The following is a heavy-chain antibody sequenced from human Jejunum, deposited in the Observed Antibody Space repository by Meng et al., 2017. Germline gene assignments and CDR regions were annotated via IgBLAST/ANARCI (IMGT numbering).Heavy chain of an antibody. Sequence: ASVKVSCKASGYTFTDFGINWVRQAPGQGLEWMGWVNTNTGNPTYAQGFAGRFVFSLDTSVNSAYLQIDNLKTEDTAVYYCARKGRNYSYGEYWGQGTLVTVSS. CDR2: VNTNTGNP. CDR1: GYTFTDFG. CDR3: ARKGRNYSYGEY. D-gene: IGHD5-18*01. J-gene: IGHJ4*02. V-gene: IGHV7-4-1*01.